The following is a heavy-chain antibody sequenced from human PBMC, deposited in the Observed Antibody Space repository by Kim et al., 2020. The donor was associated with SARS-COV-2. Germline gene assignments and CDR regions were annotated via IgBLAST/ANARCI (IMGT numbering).Heavy chain of an antibody. J-gene: IGHJ6*02. CDR1: GGSISSNNW. CDR3: ARPVAGSVWDV. V-gene: IGHV4-4*02. CDR2: IYHSGTT. Sequence: SETLSLTCGVSGGSISSNNWWSWVRQPPGKGLEWIGDIYHSGTTNYNPSLKSRVTISVDKSKNQLSLNLRSMTAADTAVYYCARPVAGSVWDVWGQGTTVTVS. D-gene: IGHD6-19*01.